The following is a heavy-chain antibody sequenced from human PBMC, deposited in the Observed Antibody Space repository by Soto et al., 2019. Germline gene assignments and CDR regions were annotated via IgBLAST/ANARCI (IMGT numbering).Heavy chain of an antibody. CDR2: IFYSGGT. D-gene: IGHD3-22*01. J-gene: IGHJ5*02. CDR3: ARQASGYYYGWFDP. V-gene: IGHV4-39*01. Sequence: QLLLQESGPGLVKPSETLSLTCTVSGGSILDSTYYWAWIRQSPGKGLEWIGTIFYSGGTFYTPSFXXXVXXSVDTSNNQFSLKLSSVTAADTAVYYCARQASGYYYGWFDPWGQGTLVTVSS. CDR1: GGSILDSTYY.